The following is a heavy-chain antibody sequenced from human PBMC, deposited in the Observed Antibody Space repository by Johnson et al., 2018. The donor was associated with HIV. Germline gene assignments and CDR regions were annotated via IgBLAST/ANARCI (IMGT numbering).Heavy chain of an antibody. CDR1: GITFGDYA. V-gene: IGHV3-49*03. CDR3: ARAGEQWLAPLDAFDI. J-gene: IGHJ3*02. D-gene: IGHD6-19*01. CDR2: LRSKAYGGTT. Sequence: EVQLVESGGGLVQPGRSLRLSCTASGITFGDYAMTWFRQAPGKGLEWVSFLRSKAYGGTTEYAASLKGRFTISRDDSKSIAYLQMNSLRAEDTAVYYCARAGEQWLAPLDAFDIWGQGTMVTVSS.